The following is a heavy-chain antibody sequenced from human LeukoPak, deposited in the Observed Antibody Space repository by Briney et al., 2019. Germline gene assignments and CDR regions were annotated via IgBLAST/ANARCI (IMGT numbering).Heavy chain of an antibody. CDR3: ARRPSSSWYYGWFDP. Sequence: PGGSLRLSCAASGFTFSDYYMSWIRQAPGKGLDWASYISSSGSTIYYADSVKGQFTISRDNAKNSLYLQMNSLRAEDTAVYYCARRPSSSWYYGWFDPWGQGTLVTVSS. J-gene: IGHJ5*02. D-gene: IGHD6-13*01. CDR1: GFTFSDYY. CDR2: ISSSGSTI. V-gene: IGHV3-11*01.